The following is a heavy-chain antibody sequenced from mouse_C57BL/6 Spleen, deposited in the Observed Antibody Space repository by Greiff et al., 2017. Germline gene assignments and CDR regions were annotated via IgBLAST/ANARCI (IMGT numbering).Heavy chain of an antibody. J-gene: IGHJ3*01. CDR1: GYSFTGYY. CDR3: ARSWAY. V-gene: IGHV1-42*01. CDR2: INPSTGGT. Sequence: EVQLQQSGPELVKPGASVKISCKASGYSFTGYYMNWVKQSPEKSLEWIGEINPSTGGTTYNQKFKAKATLTVDKSSSTAYMQLKSLTSEDSAVYYGARSWAYWGQGTLVTVSA.